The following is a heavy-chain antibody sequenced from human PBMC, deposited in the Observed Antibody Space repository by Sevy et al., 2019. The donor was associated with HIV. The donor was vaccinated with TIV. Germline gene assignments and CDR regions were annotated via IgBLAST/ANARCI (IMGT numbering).Heavy chain of an antibody. V-gene: IGHV5-51*01. J-gene: IGHJ3*01. CDR2: IFPGDSQA. Sequence: GESLKISCKASGYNFISYWIGWVRQRPGKGLEYMGMIFPGDSQARHSPTLEGQVTISVDKSVTAAYLQWSSRKASDTAIYYCASGGHLSVDEFDFWGPGTKVTVSS. CDR1: GYNFISYW. D-gene: IGHD2-15*01. CDR3: ASGGHLSVDEFDF.